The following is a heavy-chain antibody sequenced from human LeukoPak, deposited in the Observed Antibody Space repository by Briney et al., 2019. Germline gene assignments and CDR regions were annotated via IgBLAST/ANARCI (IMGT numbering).Heavy chain of an antibody. J-gene: IGHJ6*03. V-gene: IGHV3-74*01. CDR3: ARDRGSSWYALDYYYMDV. CDR2: INSDGSST. CDR1: GFTFSSYW. D-gene: IGHD6-13*01. Sequence: EGSLRLSCAASGFTFSSYWMHWVRQAPGKGLVWVSRINSDGSSTSYADSVKGRFTISRDNAKNTLYLQMNSLRAEDTAVYYCARDRGSSWYALDYYYMDVWGKGTTVTVSS.